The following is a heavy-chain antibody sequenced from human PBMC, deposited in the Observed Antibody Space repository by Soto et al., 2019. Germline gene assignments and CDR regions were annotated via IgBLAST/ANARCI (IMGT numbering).Heavy chain of an antibody. J-gene: IGHJ6*02. V-gene: IGHV3-23*01. CDR2: ISSSGGST. CDR1: GFTFSTYA. Sequence: GGSLRLSCAASGFTFSTYAMTWVRQAPGRGLEWVSTISSSGGSTYYADFVKGRFTISRDNSKSTLYLQMSSLRAGDAALYYCATYGRREPTPRYYGMDVGGQGTTVTV. CDR3: ATYGRREPTPRYYGMDV. D-gene: IGHD1-26*01.